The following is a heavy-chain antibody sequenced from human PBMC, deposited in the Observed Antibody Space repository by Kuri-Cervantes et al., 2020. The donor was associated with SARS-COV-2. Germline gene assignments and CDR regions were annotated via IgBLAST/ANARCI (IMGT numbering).Heavy chain of an antibody. D-gene: IGHD6-19*01. Sequence: GGSLRLSCAASGFTFSSYSMNWVRQAPGKGLEWVSSISSSSSYIYYADSVKGRFTISRDNSKNTLYLQMNSLRAEDTAVYYCARESSGPFDYWGQGTLVTVSS. CDR3: ARESSGPFDY. J-gene: IGHJ4*02. V-gene: IGHV3-21*01. CDR1: GFTFSSYS. CDR2: ISSSSSYI.